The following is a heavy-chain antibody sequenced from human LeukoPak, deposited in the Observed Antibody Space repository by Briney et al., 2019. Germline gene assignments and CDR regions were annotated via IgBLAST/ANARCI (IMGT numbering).Heavy chain of an antibody. Sequence: PSETLSLTCAVYGGSFSGYYWSWIRQPPGKGLEWIGEINHSGSTNYNPSLKSRVTISVDTSKNQFSLKLSSVTAADTAVYYCARHSPIKLYYYYYMDVWGKGTTVIVSS. CDR2: INHSGST. V-gene: IGHV4-34*01. J-gene: IGHJ6*03. CDR1: GGSFSGYY. CDR3: ARHSPIKLYYYYYMDV. D-gene: IGHD3-10*01.